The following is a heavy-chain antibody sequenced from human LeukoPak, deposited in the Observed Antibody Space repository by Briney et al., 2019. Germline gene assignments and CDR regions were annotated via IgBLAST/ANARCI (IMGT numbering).Heavy chain of an antibody. D-gene: IGHD5-12*01. J-gene: IGHJ5*02. CDR1: GYSFTSYW. CDR3: ARQVDIVATIKWFDP. Sequence: PGESLKISCKGSGYSFTSYWIGWVRQMPGKGLEWMGIIYPGDSGTRYSPSFQGQVTISADKSISTAYLQWSRLKASDTAMYYCARQVDIVATIKWFDPWGQGTLVTVSS. V-gene: IGHV5-51*01. CDR2: IYPGDSGT.